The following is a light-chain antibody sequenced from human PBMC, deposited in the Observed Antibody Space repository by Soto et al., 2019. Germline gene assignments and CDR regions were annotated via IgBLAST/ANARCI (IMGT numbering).Light chain of an antibody. V-gene: IGKV1-5*01. CDR2: DAS. CDR3: QQYTNTNNPWM. Sequence: DIQVTQSPPPVSASVGDRVTITCRASQTISTWMAWYQQKPGKAPKLLVYDASTLQSGVASRFSGSGSGTEFTLIISGLQPDDSATYYCQQYTNTNNPWMFGQGTKVDIK. CDR1: QTISTW. J-gene: IGKJ1*01.